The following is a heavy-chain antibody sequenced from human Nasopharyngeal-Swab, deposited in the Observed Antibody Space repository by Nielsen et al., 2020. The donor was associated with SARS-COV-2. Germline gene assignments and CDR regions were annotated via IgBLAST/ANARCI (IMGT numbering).Heavy chain of an antibody. D-gene: IGHD3-9*01. J-gene: IGHJ3*02. CDR3: ARQSPSILWGEAFDI. V-gene: IGHV5-51*01. CDR1: GYSFTSYW. CDR2: IYPGDSDT. Sequence: GESLEISCKGSGYSFTSYWIGWVRQMPGKGLEWMGIIYPGDSDTRYSPSFQGQVTISADKSISTAYLQWSSLKASDTAMYYCARQSPSILWGEAFDIWGQGTMVTVSS.